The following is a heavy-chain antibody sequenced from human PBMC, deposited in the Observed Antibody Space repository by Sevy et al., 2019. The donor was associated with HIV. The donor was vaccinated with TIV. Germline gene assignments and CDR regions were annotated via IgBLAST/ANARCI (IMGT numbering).Heavy chain of an antibody. J-gene: IGHJ3*01. Sequence: SETLSLTCTVSGGSITTADYYWSWIRQSPGKGLEWIGYIHHTGTTYYNPSLKSRIGSISVDASRNRFSLKLSSVTAADTAVYYCARGVGGPGVMITFGGVKYSFDFWGLGRLVTVSS. CDR2: IHHTGTT. D-gene: IGHD3-16*01. CDR3: ARGVGGPGVMITFGGVKYSFDF. CDR1: GGSITTADYY. V-gene: IGHV4-30-4*01.